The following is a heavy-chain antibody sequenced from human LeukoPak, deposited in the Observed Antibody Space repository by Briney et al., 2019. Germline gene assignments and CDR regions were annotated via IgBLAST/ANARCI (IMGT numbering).Heavy chain of an antibody. Sequence: SETLSLTCTVSGGSTSSYYWSWIRQPPGKGLEWIGYIYYSGSTNYNPSLKSRVTISVDTSKNQSSLKLSSVTAADTAVYYCARGNGWVCSSTSCYNWFDPWGQGTLVTVSS. V-gene: IGHV4-59*01. CDR2: IYYSGST. D-gene: IGHD2-2*01. CDR1: GGSTSSYY. CDR3: ARGNGWVCSSTSCYNWFDP. J-gene: IGHJ5*02.